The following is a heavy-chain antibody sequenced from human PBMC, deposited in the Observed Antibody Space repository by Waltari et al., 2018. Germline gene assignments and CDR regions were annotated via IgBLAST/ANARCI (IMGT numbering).Heavy chain of an antibody. D-gene: IGHD1-26*01. CDR3: AKGGDSGSYGFFDF. J-gene: IGHJ4*02. CDR2: MIYSGGNT. V-gene: IGHV3-23*03. CDR1: GFTFGSND. Sequence: EVQLLESGGGLVQPGGSLRLSCEASGFTFGSNDMTWVRQAPGKGLEWVSMIYSGGNTYYADSVKGRFTVSRDNSKNTLYLQMNSLRGEDTAVYYCAKGGDSGSYGFFDFWGQGTLVSVSS.